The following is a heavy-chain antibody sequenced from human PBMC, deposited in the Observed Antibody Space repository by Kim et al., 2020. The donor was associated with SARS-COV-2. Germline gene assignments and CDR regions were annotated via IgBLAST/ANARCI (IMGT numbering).Heavy chain of an antibody. CDR3: ARDRATVVPFDC. Sequence: TSYADSLKSRFTISRDNAKNTLYRQMNSRRAEDTAVYYCARDRATVVPFDCWGQGPLVTVSS. D-gene: IGHD4-17*01. V-gene: IGHV3-74*01. CDR2: T. J-gene: IGHJ4*02.